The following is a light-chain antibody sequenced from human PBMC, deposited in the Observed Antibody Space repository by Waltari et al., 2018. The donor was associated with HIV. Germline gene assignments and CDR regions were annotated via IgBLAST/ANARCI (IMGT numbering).Light chain of an antibody. CDR3: QQYNSYST. V-gene: IGKV1-5*03. CDR1: QSISSW. Sequence: DIQMTQPPSTLSASVGDRVTITCRASQSISSWLAWYQQKPGKAPKLLIYKATSLESGVPSRFSGSGSGTEFTLTISSLQPDDFATYYCQQYNSYSTFGQGTKREIK. J-gene: IGKJ2*01. CDR2: KAT.